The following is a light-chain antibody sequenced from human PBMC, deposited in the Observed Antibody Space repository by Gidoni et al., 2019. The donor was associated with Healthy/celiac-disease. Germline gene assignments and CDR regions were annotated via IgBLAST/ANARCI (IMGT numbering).Light chain of an antibody. CDR3: QQYHNWPSGT. CDR2: GAS. Sequence: EIVMTQSPATLSVSQGERATLSGRASQSVSSNLAWYQHKPGQAPRLLIYGASTRATGLPARFRVSWSVTEFTLTISSLQSEDFAVYYCQQYHNWPSGTFGQGTKVEIK. CDR1: QSVSSN. J-gene: IGKJ1*01. V-gene: IGKV3-15*01.